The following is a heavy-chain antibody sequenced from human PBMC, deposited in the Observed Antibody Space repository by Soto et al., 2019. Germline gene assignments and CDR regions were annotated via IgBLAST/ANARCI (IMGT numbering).Heavy chain of an antibody. CDR3: ARAGGGYYYYGMDV. Sequence: ASVKVSCKASGYTFTSYAMHWVRQAPGQRLEWMGWINPNNGNTKYAQKFQGWVTMTRDTSISTAYMELSRLRSDDTAVYYCARAGGGYYYYGMDVWGQGTTVTVSS. V-gene: IGHV1-2*04. J-gene: IGHJ6*02. D-gene: IGHD3-16*01. CDR1: GYTFTSYA. CDR2: INPNNGNT.